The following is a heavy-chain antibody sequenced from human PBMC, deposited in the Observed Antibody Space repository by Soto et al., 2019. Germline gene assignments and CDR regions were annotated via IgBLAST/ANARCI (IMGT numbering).Heavy chain of an antibody. Sequence: EVELLESGGCLVQPEGSLRLSCAASGFTFSTYAMGWVRQAPGKGLAWVSVVSSGGGTHYADSVKGRFTVSRDNSKTTLSLQMNSLRADDTAVYYCAKRRGAGGHFDYWGQGALVTVSS. J-gene: IGHJ4*02. CDR3: AKRRGAGGHFDY. CDR1: GFTFSTYA. CDR2: VSSGGGT. V-gene: IGHV3-23*01. D-gene: IGHD2-15*01.